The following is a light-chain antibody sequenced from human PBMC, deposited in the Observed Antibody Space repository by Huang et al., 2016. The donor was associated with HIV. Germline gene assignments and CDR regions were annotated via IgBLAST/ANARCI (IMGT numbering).Light chain of an antibody. CDR3: QQYNNWPGCT. CDR1: QSVSSN. V-gene: IGKV3-15*01. CDR2: GAS. J-gene: IGKJ2*02. Sequence: EIVMTQSPATLSVSPGETATVSCRASQSVSSNLAGYQQKPGQPPRPLIYGASTRATGIPARFGGSGSGTEFTLTISSLQSEDFAIYYCQQYNNWPGCTFGQGTKLEIK.